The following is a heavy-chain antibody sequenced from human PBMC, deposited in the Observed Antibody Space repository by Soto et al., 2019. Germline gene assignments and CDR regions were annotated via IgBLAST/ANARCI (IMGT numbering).Heavy chain of an antibody. Sequence: PGGSLRLSCAASGFTVSSNYMSWVRQAPGKGLEWVSVIYNGGSSTKYADSVEGRFTIFRDNAKNTLYLQMNSLRAEDTAVYYCARDLSTRYGLDVWGQGTTVTVSS. CDR1: GFTVSSNY. CDR2: IYNGGSST. J-gene: IGHJ6*02. V-gene: IGHV3-74*03. D-gene: IGHD3-16*01. CDR3: ARDLSTRYGLDV.